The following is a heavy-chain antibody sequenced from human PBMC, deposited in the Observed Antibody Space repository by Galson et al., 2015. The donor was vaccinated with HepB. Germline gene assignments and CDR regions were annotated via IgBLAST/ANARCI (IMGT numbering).Heavy chain of an antibody. CDR3: VRAALWFGGYYGMDV. V-gene: IGHV1-2*04. Sequence: SVKVSCKASGYTFTGYYMHWVRQAPGQGLEWMGWINPNSGGTNYAQKFQGWVTMTRDTSISTAYMELSRLRSDDTAVYYCVRAALWFGGYYGMDVWGQGTTVTVSS. CDR2: INPNSGGT. D-gene: IGHD3-10*01. CDR1: GYTFTGYY. J-gene: IGHJ6*02.